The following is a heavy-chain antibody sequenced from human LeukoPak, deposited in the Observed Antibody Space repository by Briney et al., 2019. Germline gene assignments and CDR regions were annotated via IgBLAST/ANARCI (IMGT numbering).Heavy chain of an antibody. CDR2: IKEDGSEK. V-gene: IGHV3-7*01. D-gene: IGHD3-22*01. CDR1: GFTFSDFW. J-gene: IGHJ4*02. CDR3: AREYFYNRSGYRALRY. Sequence: GGSLRLSCAASGFTFSDFWMTWVRQAPGKGLEWVANIKEDGSEKYYVDSVKGRFIISRDNAKNSLYLQMNSLRAEDTAVYYCAREYFYNRSGYRALRYWGQGTLVTVSS.